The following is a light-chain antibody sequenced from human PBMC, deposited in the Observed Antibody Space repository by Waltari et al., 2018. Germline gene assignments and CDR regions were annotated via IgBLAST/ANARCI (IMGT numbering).Light chain of an antibody. CDR2: EVS. J-gene: IGLJ2*01. V-gene: IGLV2-8*01. Sequence: QSALTQPPSASGSPGQSVTISCTGTSSDVGAYNYVSWYHQHPGKAPKHMIFEVSKRPSGVPDRFSGGRSGDTASLTVSGVQAEDDADYYCSSAAGSNNYVILGGGTKLTVL. CDR3: SSAAGSNNYVI. CDR1: SSDVGAYNY.